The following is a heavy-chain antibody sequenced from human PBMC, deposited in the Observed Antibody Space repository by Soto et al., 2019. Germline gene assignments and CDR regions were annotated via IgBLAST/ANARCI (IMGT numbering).Heavy chain of an antibody. D-gene: IGHD2-15*01. V-gene: IGHV1-2*04. CDR1: GYTFTGYY. Sequence: ASVKVSCKASGYTFTGYYMHWVRQAPGQGLEWMGWINPNSGGTNYAQKFQGWVTMTRDTSISTAYMELSRLRSDDTAVYYCARSAATFARFEGWFDPWGQGTLVTVSS. CDR2: INPNSGGT. CDR3: ARSAATFARFEGWFDP. J-gene: IGHJ5*02.